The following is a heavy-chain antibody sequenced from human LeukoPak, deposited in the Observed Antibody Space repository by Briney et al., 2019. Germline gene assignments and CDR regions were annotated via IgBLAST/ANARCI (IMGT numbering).Heavy chain of an antibody. D-gene: IGHD3-10*01. J-gene: IGHJ5*02. V-gene: IGHV4-34*01. Sequence: SETLSLTCAVYGGSFSGYYWSWIRQPPGKGLEWIGEINHSGSTNYNPSLKSRVTISVDTSKNQFSLKLSSVTAADTAVYYCGRGVKFTLVRGFFFPGGFAPGGQGTLLTVPS. CDR2: INHSGST. CDR3: GRGVKFTLVRGFFFPGGFAP. CDR1: GGSFSGYY.